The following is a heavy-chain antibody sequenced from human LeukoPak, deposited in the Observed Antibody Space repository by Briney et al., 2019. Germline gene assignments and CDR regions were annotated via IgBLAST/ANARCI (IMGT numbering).Heavy chain of an antibody. D-gene: IGHD5-12*01. Sequence: ASVNVSCTASGYTFTRYYMHWVRQAPGQGLEWMGWINPNSGGTNYAQKFQGRVTMTRDTSISTAYMELSRLRSDDTAVYYCARDGASGYDLRLFDYWGQGTLVTVSS. J-gene: IGHJ4*02. CDR1: GYTFTRYY. V-gene: IGHV1-2*02. CDR2: INPNSGGT. CDR3: ARDGASGYDLRLFDY.